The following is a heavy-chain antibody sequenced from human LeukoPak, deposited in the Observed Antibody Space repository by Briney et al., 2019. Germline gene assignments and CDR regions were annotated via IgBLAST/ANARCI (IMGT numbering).Heavy chain of an antibody. D-gene: IGHD3-22*01. V-gene: IGHV1-46*01. Sequence: ASVKVSCKASGYTFTSYYMHWVRQAPGQGLEWMGIINPSGGSTSYAQKFQGRVTMTRDMSTSTVYMELSSLRSEDTAAYYCARAGPGYYYDSSGHDAFDIWGQGTMVTVSS. J-gene: IGHJ3*02. CDR1: GYTFTSYY. CDR2: INPSGGST. CDR3: ARAGPGYYYDSSGHDAFDI.